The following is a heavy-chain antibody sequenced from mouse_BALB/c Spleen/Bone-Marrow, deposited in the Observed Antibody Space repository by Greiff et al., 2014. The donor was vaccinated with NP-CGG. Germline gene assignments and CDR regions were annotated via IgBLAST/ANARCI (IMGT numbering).Heavy chain of an antibody. V-gene: IGHV14-3*02. CDR1: GFNIKGTY. D-gene: IGHD4-1*01. J-gene: IGHJ2*01. CDR2: IDPANGNT. Sequence: VQLKESGAELVKPGASVKLSCSASGFNIKGTYIHWVKQRPEQGLEWIGRIDPANGNTKYDPKFQGKATVTADTSANTGYLQLSSLTSEDTAVYYCADLGDYWGQGTTLTVSS. CDR3: ADLGDY.